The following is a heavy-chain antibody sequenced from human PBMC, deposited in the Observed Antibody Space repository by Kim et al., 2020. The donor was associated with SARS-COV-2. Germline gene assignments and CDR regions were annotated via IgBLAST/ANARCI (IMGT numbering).Heavy chain of an antibody. V-gene: IGHV4-61*05. CDR3: VRFPPGEGGTH. J-gene: IGHJ4*02. CDR1: GGSIISTLYY. Sequence: SETLSLTCTVSGGSIISTLYYWGWIRQPPGKDLEWIGYIYYGGSTYYNPSLRSRVAMSVDTSKNQFSLKMNSVTAADTAVYYCVRFPPGEGGTHWGQGILVSVSS. CDR2: IYYGGST. D-gene: IGHD2-15*01.